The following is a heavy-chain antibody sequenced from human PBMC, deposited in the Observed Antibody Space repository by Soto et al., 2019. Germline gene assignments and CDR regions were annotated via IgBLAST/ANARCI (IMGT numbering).Heavy chain of an antibody. CDR2: IKYSGST. CDR3: GRHADFGTGLVVY. D-gene: IGHD3-3*01. V-gene: IGHV4-59*08. Sequence: QVQLQESGPGLVKPSETLSLTCTVSGGSINSYYWSWIRQPPGKGLEWIGYIKYSGSTNYNPSLKSRVTISVDTSKNQFSLKLSSVTAADTAVYYCGRHADFGTGLVVYWGQGTLVTVSS. CDR1: GGSINSYY. J-gene: IGHJ4*02.